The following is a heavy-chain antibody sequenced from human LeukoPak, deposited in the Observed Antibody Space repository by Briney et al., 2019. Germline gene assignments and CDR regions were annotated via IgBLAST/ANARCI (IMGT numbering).Heavy chain of an antibody. CDR1: GFTFSNYW. Sequence: GGSLRLSCAASGFTFSNYWMTWVYQAPGKGLEWVANINQDGSGKYYVDSVKGRFAISRDNAKNSLYLQMNSLRAEDTAVYYCARHRVWSFDYWGQGTLLTVSS. D-gene: IGHD2-8*02. V-gene: IGHV3-7*04. CDR3: ARHRVWSFDY. J-gene: IGHJ4*02. CDR2: INQDGSGK.